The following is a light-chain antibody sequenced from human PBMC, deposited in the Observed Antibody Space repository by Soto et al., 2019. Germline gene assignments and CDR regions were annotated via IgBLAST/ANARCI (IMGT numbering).Light chain of an antibody. CDR2: WAS. V-gene: IGKV4-1*01. J-gene: IGKJ1*01. CDR3: QQYYSAPTWT. Sequence: DIVMTRSPDSLAVSLGERATINCKSSQSIFYSSNNKNYLAWFQQKPGQPPKLLIYWASTRESGVPDRFSGSGSGTDFTLTISGLQAEDVAVYYCQQYYSAPTWTFGQGTKVDIK. CDR1: QSIFYSSNNKNY.